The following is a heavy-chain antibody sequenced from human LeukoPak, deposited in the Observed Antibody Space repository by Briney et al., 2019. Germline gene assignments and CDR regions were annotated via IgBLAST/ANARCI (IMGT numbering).Heavy chain of an antibody. V-gene: IGHV1-2*02. CDR2: INPNSGGT. CDR1: GFTLTGYY. CDR3: ARSGGDALGRIDY. D-gene: IGHD1-14*01. J-gene: IGHJ4*02. Sequence: ASMKVSCKASGFTLTGYYMHWVRQAPGQGLEWMGWINPNSGGTNYAQNFQGRVTMTRDTSIRTAYMELRRLRSGKTAVYYGARSGGDALGRIDYRGQGTLVTVSS.